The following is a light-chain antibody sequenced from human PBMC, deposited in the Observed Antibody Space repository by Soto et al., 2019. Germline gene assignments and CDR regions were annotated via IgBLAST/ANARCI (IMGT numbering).Light chain of an antibody. CDR1: SSDVGGYDY. CDR2: EVS. Sequence: SALTQPASVSGSPGQSITISCTGTSSDVGGYDYVSWYQHHPGKAPKLTIYEVSNRPSGVSNRFSGSKSGNTASLTISGLQAEDEAEYYCSSYTSSSTDVFGTGTKVTV. V-gene: IGLV2-14*01. CDR3: SSYTSSSTDV. J-gene: IGLJ1*01.